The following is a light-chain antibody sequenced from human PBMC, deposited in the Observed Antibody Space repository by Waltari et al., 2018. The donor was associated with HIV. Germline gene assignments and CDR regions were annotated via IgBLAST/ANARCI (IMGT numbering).Light chain of an antibody. CDR1: QNLLDSHGYNY. J-gene: IGKJ4*01. Sequence: DIVMTQSPLSLPVTPGEPASISCRSSQNLLDSHGYNYLDWYLQRPGQSTQLLIYLGSNRTSGVPDRFSGGGSGTDFTLKISRVEADDVGVYYCMQGLQTPQVTFGGGTKVEIK. CDR2: LGS. CDR3: MQGLQTPQVT. V-gene: IGKV2-28*01.